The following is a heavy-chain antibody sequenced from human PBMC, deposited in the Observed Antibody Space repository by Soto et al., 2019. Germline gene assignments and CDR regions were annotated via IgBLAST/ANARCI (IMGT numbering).Heavy chain of an antibody. D-gene: IGHD5-12*01. J-gene: IGHJ4*02. CDR2: IYHSGST. V-gene: IGHV4-30-2*01. CDR1: GGSISSDIHY. Sequence: SETLSLTCTVSGGSISSDIHYWGWIRQPPGKGLEWIGYIYHSGSTYYNPSLKSRVTISVDRSKNQFSLKLSSVTAADTAVYYCAAGGGLPRYYWGQGTPVTVSS. CDR3: AAGGGLPRYY.